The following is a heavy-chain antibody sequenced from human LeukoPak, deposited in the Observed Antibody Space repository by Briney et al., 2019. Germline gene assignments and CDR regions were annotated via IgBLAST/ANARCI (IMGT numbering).Heavy chain of an antibody. J-gene: IGHJ4*02. CDR3: TTEPRYERSTYYSPFDN. CDR1: GFTFSSYS. Sequence: GGSLRLSCAASGFTFSSYSMNWVRQAPGKGLEWVSSTSSSSSYIYYADSVKGRFTISRDNAKNSLYLQMNSLRAEDTAVYYCTTEPRYERSTYYSPFDNWGQGTLVTVSS. CDR2: TSSSSSYI. D-gene: IGHD3-22*01. V-gene: IGHV3-21*01.